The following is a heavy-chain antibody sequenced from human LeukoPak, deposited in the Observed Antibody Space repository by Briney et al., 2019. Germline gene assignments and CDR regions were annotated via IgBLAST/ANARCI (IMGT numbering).Heavy chain of an antibody. CDR2: ISSSSSYI. V-gene: IGHV3-21*01. D-gene: IGHD4-23*01. Sequence: EGSLRLSCAASGFTFSSYSMNWVRQAPGKGLEWVSSISSSSSYIYYADSVKGRFTISRDNAKNSLYLQMNSLRAEDTAVYYCARARGNSEYYFDYWGQGTLVTVSS. CDR3: ARARGNSEYYFDY. CDR1: GFTFSSYS. J-gene: IGHJ4*02.